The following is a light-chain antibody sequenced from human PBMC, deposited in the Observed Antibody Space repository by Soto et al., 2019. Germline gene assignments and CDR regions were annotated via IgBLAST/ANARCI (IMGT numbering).Light chain of an antibody. CDR3: CSYAGTYTLV. CDR1: SSDVGGYNY. CDR2: DVS. V-gene: IGLV2-11*01. Sequence: QSALTQPRSVSGSPGQSVTISCTGTSSDVGGYNYVSWYQQHPDKAPKLMIYDVSKRPSGVPDRFSGSKSGNTASLTISGLQAEDEAAYYCCSYAGTYTLVFGGGTKLTVL. J-gene: IGLJ3*02.